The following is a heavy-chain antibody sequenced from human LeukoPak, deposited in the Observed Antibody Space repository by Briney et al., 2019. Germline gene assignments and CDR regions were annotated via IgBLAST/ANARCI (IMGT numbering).Heavy chain of an antibody. Sequence: GGSLRLSCAASGFTFSSYWMHWVRQAPGKGLVWVSGIYSDGGGTNYADSVMGRFTISRDNAKNTLYLQMNSLRAEDTAVYYCPSAPRGCPIPEDYWGQGTLV. D-gene: IGHD2-8*01. J-gene: IGHJ4*02. CDR2: IYSDGGGT. CDR3: PSAPRGCPIPEDY. CDR1: GFTFSSYW. V-gene: IGHV3-74*01.